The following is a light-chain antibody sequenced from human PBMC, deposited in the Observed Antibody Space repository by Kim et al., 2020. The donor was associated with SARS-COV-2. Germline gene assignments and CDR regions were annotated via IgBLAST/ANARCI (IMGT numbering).Light chain of an antibody. J-gene: IGKJ4*01. CDR1: QSVSSY. CDR2: DAS. CDR3: QQRSNCPLT. Sequence: LSPGEIATLSCRASQSVSSYFAWYQQKPGQAPRLLIYDASNRATGIPARFSGSGSGTDFTLTISSLESEDFAVYYCQQRSNCPLTFGGGTKVDIK. V-gene: IGKV3-11*01.